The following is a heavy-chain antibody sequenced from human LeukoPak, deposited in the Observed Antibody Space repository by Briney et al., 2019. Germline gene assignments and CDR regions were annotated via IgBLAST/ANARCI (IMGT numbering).Heavy chain of an antibody. Sequence: GASVKVSCKASGYTFTSYYMHWVRQAPGQGLEWMGIINPSGGSTSYAQKFQGRVTMTRDTSTSTVYMELSSLRSEDTAVYYCARGAVGIVVVPAAMSNYGMDVWAKGPRSPSP. J-gene: IGHJ6*02. CDR1: GYTFTSYY. CDR2: INPSGGST. CDR3: ARGAVGIVVVPAAMSNYGMDV. V-gene: IGHV1-46*01. D-gene: IGHD2-2*01.